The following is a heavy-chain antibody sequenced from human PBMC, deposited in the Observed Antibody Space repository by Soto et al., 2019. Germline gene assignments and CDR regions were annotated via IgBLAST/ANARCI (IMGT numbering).Heavy chain of an antibody. CDR1: GYSFTSYW. CDR2: TYPGDSDT. Sequence: GASLKISCKGSGYSFTSYWIGWVRQMPGKGLEWMGITYPGDSDTRYSPSFQGQVTISADKSISTAYLQWSSLKASATAMYYCARHLSVDTAMAVDYWGQGTLVTVSS. CDR3: ARHLSVDTAMAVDY. D-gene: IGHD5-18*01. V-gene: IGHV5-51*01. J-gene: IGHJ4*02.